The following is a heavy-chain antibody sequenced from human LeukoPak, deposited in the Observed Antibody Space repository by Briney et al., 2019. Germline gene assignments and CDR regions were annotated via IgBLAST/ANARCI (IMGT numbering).Heavy chain of an antibody. CDR3: VRSKSGTYGWFDP. CDR1: GGSISNYF. D-gene: IGHD4-17*01. CDR2: IYYTGSA. Sequence: PSETLSLTCTVSGGSISNYFWSWIRQPPGKGLEWIGYIYYTGSANYSPSLKSRVTISLDTSKTQFSLKVSSVTAADTAIYYCVRSKSGTYGWFDPWGQGTLVAV. J-gene: IGHJ5*02. V-gene: IGHV4-59*01.